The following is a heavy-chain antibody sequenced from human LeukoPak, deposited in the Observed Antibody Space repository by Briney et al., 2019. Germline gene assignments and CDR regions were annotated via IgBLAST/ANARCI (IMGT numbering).Heavy chain of an antibody. CDR3: ASSRSSSGWSLIDY. Sequence: ASETLSLTCTVSGGSINSYYWSWIRQPPGKGLEWVGYIYYSGSTNYKPSLKRRVTISVGTSKNQFSLKVSSVTAADTAVYYCASSRSSSGWSLIDYWGQGALVTVSS. V-gene: IGHV4-59*01. D-gene: IGHD6-19*01. CDR2: IYYSGST. CDR1: GGSINSYY. J-gene: IGHJ4*02.